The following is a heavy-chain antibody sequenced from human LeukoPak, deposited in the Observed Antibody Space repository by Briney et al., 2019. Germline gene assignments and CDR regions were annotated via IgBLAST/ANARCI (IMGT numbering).Heavy chain of an antibody. Sequence: SETLSLTCSVSGGSISSSSFYWGWIRQPPGKGLEWIGSISYSGSTYYNPSLKSRVTISVDTSKNQFSLRLNSVTAADTAMYYCVGQSSYNWNSWGQGTLVTVSS. CDR2: ISYSGST. J-gene: IGHJ4*02. CDR1: GGSISSSSFY. D-gene: IGHD1-7*01. CDR3: VGQSSYNWNS. V-gene: IGHV4-39*01.